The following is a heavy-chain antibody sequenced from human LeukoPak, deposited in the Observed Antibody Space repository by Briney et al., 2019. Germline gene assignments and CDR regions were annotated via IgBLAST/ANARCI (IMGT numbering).Heavy chain of an antibody. CDR2: IFSSGST. J-gene: IGHJ4*02. CDR3: ARDMGLSSGWSTYFDY. D-gene: IGHD6-19*01. V-gene: IGHV4-4*07. Sequence: SETLSLTCTVSDGSISSYYWSWIRQPAGKGLEWIGRIFSSGSTDYNPSLKSRVTMSVDTSKNQFSLKLSSVTAADTVMYYCARDMGLSSGWSTYFDYWGQGTLVTVSS. CDR1: DGSISSYY.